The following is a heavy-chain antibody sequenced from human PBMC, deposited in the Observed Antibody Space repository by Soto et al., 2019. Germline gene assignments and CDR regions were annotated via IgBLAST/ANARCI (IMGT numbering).Heavy chain of an antibody. D-gene: IGHD4-17*01. CDR1: GGTFSSYA. Sequence: SVKVSCKAFGGTFSSYAISWVRQAPGQGLEWMGGIVPIFGTANYAQKFQGRVTITADESTSTAYMELSSLRSEDTAVYYCATKPYGDYSAMDVWGQGTTVTVSS. V-gene: IGHV1-69*13. CDR3: ATKPYGDYSAMDV. CDR2: IVPIFGTA. J-gene: IGHJ6*02.